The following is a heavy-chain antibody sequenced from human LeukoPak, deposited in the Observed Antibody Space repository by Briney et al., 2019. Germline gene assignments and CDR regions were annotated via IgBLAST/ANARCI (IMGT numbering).Heavy chain of an antibody. D-gene: IGHD3-22*01. V-gene: IGHV3-9*01. Sequence: PGGSLRLSCAASGFAFEDHALHWVRQAPGKGLEWVAGISSNSATSGYAESVKGRFTISRDNAKNSLYLEMTNLRTEDTAFYYCVKDIARYYYGSSSLVDYWGQGILVTVSS. CDR1: GFAFEDHA. CDR3: VKDIARYYYGSSSLVDY. CDR2: ISSNSATS. J-gene: IGHJ4*02.